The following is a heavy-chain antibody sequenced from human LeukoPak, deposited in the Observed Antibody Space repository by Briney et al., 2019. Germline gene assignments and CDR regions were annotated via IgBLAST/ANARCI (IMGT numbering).Heavy chain of an antibody. CDR2: IKQDGSEK. J-gene: IGHJ4*02. D-gene: IGHD6-19*01. Sequence: GSLRLSCAASGFTFSSYGMHWVRQAPGKGLEWVANIKQDGSEKYYVDSVKGRFTISRDNAKNSLYLQMNSLRAEDTAVFYCATVGWSSYYFDYWGQGTLVTVSS. V-gene: IGHV3-7*01. CDR3: ATVGWSSYYFDY. CDR1: GFTFSSYG.